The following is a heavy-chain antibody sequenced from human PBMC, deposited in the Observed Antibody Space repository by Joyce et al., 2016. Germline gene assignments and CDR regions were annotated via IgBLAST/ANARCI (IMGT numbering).Heavy chain of an antibody. Sequence: QVHLQESRPRLVRPSETLSLTCSVSGGSISDYYWSWIRQAPGKGLEWIGYIYSSGSTNYNSVLKSRVIMSVDTSRNQFSLNLTSVTTADTAVYYCARTVDSRGIRMFFFDFWGQGTLVSVSS. D-gene: IGHD3-22*01. V-gene: IGHV4-59*01. CDR2: IYSSGST. CDR1: GGSISDYY. CDR3: ARTVDSRGIRMFFFDF. J-gene: IGHJ4*02.